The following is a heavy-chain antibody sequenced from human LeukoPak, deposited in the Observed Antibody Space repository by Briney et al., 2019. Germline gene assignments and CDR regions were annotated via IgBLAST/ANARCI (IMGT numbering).Heavy chain of an antibody. CDR2: ISSSSSTI. V-gene: IGHV3-48*04. D-gene: IGHD3-3*01. Sequence: GGSLRLSCAASGFTFSSYSMNWVRQAPGKGLEWVSYISSSSSTIYYADSVKGRFTISRDNAKNSLYLQMNSLRAEDTAVYYCARDLHTIFGVVTMGYWGQGTLVIVSS. CDR3: ARDLHTIFGVVTMGY. CDR1: GFTFSSYS. J-gene: IGHJ4*02.